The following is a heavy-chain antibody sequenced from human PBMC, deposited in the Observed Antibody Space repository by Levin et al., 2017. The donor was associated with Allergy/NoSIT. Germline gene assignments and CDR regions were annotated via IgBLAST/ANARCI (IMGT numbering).Heavy chain of an antibody. J-gene: IGHJ3*02. CDR1: GFTFSSYG. D-gene: IGHD6-13*01. V-gene: IGHV3-30*18. CDR2: ISYDGSNK. Sequence: GGSLRLSCAASGFTFSSYGMHWVRQAPGKGLEWVAVISYDGSNKYYADSVKGRFTISRDNSKNTLYLQMNSLRAEDTAVYYCAKAYSSSWHPNHDAFDIWGQGTMVTVSS. CDR3: AKAYSSSWHPNHDAFDI.